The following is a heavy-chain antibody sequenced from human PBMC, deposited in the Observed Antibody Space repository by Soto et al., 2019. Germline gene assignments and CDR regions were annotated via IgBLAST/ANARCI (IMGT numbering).Heavy chain of an antibody. CDR3: ARAPSVLVPAAVGFDP. J-gene: IGHJ5*02. CDR2: IYHSGST. V-gene: IGHV4-61*01. D-gene: IGHD2-2*01. CDR1: GGSVSSGSYY. Sequence: SETLSLTCTVPGGSVSSGSYYWSWIRQPPGKGLEWIGYIYHSGSTNYNPSLKSRVTISVDTSKNQFSLKLSSVTAADTAVYYCARAPSVLVPAAVGFDPWGQGTLVTVSS.